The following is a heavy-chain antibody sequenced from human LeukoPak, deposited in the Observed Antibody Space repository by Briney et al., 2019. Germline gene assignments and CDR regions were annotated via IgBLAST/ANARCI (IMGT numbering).Heavy chain of an antibody. D-gene: IGHD2-15*01. J-gene: IGHJ4*02. CDR1: GYTFTGYY. Sequence: ASVTLTCKVSGYTFTGYYMHWVRQAPGQGLEWMGWINPNSGGTNYAQKFQGRVTMTRDTSISTAYMELSRLGSDDTAVYYCARDICSGGSCWDDFEYWSQGTLVTVSS. CDR2: INPNSGGT. CDR3: ARDICSGGSCWDDFEY. V-gene: IGHV1-2*02.